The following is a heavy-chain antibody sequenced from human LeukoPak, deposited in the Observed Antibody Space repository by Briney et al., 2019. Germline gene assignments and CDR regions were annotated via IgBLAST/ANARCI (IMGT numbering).Heavy chain of an antibody. CDR2: IYYSGST. CDR1: GGSISSYY. J-gene: IGHJ4*02. D-gene: IGHD6-19*01. CDR3: ARGGPNSSGWRIDY. V-gene: IGHV4-59*01. Sequence: SETLSLTCTVSGGSISSYYWSWIRQPPGKGLEWIGYIYYSGSTKYNASLKSRVTISVDTSKNQFSLKLSSVTAADTAVYYCARGGPNSSGWRIDYWGRGTLVTVSS.